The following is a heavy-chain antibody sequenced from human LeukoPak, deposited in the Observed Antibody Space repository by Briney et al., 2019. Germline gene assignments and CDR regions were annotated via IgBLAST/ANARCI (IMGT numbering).Heavy chain of an antibody. CDR2: IYYTGST. V-gene: IGHV4-59*01. CDR3: ARDVSPAMTAYYYYYGIDV. Sequence: SETLSLTCTVSGDSINNYYWSWIRQPPGKGLEWIGYIYYTGSTNYNPSLKSRVTISVDTSKSQFSLKLTSVTAADTAVYYCARDVSPAMTAYYYYYGIDVWGQGTTVTVSS. D-gene: IGHD2-2*01. J-gene: IGHJ6*02. CDR1: GDSINNYY.